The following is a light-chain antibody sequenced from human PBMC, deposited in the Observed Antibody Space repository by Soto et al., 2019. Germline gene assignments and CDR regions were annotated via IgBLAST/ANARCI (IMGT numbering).Light chain of an antibody. J-gene: IGKJ2*01. Sequence: DIQMTQSPSTLSASVGDRVTITCRASQSISYWLAWYQQKPGKAPKLLIYKASSLQSGVPSRFSGSGSGTEFTLTISSLQPDDFATYDCQQYNSYSLYTFGQGTKLEIK. CDR2: KAS. V-gene: IGKV1-5*03. CDR3: QQYNSYSLYT. CDR1: QSISYW.